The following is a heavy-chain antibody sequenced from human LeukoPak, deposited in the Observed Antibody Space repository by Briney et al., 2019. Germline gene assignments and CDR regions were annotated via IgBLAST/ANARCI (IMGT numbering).Heavy chain of an antibody. CDR3: ARFRQQLVLDY. CDR1: GFPVSSNY. Sequence: GGSLRLSCAASGFPVSSNYMSWVRQAPGKGLEWVSVIYSGGSKYYADSVKGRFTISRDNYKNTLYLQMNSLRAEDTAVYYCARFRQQLVLDYWGQGTLVTVSS. J-gene: IGHJ4*02. CDR2: IYSGGSK. V-gene: IGHV3-53*01. D-gene: IGHD6-13*01.